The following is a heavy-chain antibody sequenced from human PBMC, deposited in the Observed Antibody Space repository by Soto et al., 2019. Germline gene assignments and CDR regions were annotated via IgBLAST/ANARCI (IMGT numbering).Heavy chain of an antibody. J-gene: IGHJ6*02. CDR3: ARAIVVVPAAIYSYGMDV. Sequence: GASVKVSCKASGYTFTSYVISWVRQAAGQGPEWMGWISAYNGNTNYAKKLQGRVTMTTDTSTSTAYMELGSLRSDDTAVYYCARAIVVVPAAIYSYGMDVWGQGTTVTVSS. V-gene: IGHV1-18*01. CDR1: GYTFTSYV. CDR2: ISAYNGNT. D-gene: IGHD2-2*02.